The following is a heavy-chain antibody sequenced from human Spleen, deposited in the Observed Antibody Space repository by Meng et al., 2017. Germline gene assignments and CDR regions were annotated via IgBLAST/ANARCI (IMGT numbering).Heavy chain of an antibody. Sequence: ASVKVSCKASGYTFTGYYMHWVRQAPGQGLEWMGRINPNSGGTDYAQKFQGRVTMTRDTSISTAYMELSRLRSDDTAVYYCASYYDSSGYPGYWGQGTLVTVSS. CDR2: INPNSGGT. CDR3: ASYYDSSGYPGY. CDR1: GYTFTGYY. V-gene: IGHV1-2*06. D-gene: IGHD3-22*01. J-gene: IGHJ4*02.